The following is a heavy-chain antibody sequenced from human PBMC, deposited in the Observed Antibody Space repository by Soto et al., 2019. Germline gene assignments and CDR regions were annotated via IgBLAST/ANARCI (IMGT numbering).Heavy chain of an antibody. D-gene: IGHD3-10*01. Sequence: GESLKISCKGFGFTFAIYWIGWVRQVPGKGLEWMGIIYPRDSDSTYSPSFQGQVTISADKSISTAYLQWSSLQASDTAIYYCTRGSPSADLPYYYGMSVWGQGTTVTVSS. V-gene: IGHV5-51*01. J-gene: IGHJ6*02. CDR1: GFTFAIYW. CDR2: IYPRDSDS. CDR3: TRGSPSADLPYYYGMSV.